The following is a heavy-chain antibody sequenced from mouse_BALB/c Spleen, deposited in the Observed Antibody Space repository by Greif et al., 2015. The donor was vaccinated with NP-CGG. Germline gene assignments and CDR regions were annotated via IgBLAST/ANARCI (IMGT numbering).Heavy chain of an antibody. Sequence: EVHLVESGGGLVQPGGSRKLSCAASGFTFSSFGMHWVRQAPEKGLEWVAYISSGSSTIYYADTVKGRFTISRDNPKNTLFLQMTSLRSEDTAMYYCARCDYYGSSSVWFAYWGQGTLVTVSA. CDR2: ISSGSSTI. D-gene: IGHD1-1*01. V-gene: IGHV5-17*02. J-gene: IGHJ3*01. CDR1: GFTFSSFG. CDR3: ARCDYYGSSSVWFAY.